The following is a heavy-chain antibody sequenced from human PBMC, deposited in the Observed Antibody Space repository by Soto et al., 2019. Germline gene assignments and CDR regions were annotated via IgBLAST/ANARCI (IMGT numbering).Heavy chain of an antibody. Sequence: SETLSLTCTVSGGSISSSSYYWGWIRQPPGKGLEWIGSIYYGASTYYSPSLKSRVTISVDTSKNQFSLKLRSVTAADTAVYYCASLLVAECFDYWGQGTLVTVSS. V-gene: IGHV4-39*01. CDR3: ASLLVAECFDY. CDR1: GGSISSSSYY. CDR2: IYYGAST. D-gene: IGHD2-2*01. J-gene: IGHJ4*02.